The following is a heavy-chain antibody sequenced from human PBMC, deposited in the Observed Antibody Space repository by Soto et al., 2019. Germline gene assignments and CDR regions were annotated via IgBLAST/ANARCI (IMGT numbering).Heavy chain of an antibody. CDR3: AREEYSSTFDY. CDR2: IYYSGST. V-gene: IGHV4-59*01. D-gene: IGHD6-6*01. J-gene: IGHJ4*02. CDR1: GGSISSYY. Sequence: SETLSLTCTVSGGSISSYYWSWIRQPPGKGLEWIGYIYYSGSTNYNPSLKSRVTISVDTSKNQFSLKLSSVTAADTPVYYCAREEYSSTFDYWGQGTLVTVS.